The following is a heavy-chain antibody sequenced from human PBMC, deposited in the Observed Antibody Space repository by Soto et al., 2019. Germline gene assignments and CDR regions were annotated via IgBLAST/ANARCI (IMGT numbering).Heavy chain of an antibody. Sequence: SETLSLTCSISSGSISHYYWSWIRQPPGKGLEWIGCIQNSGDTKYNPSLRSRITMSIDTSKNQFSLKLASVTSADTAVYYCASAGSVLSSLSWLAPWGQGVPVTV. V-gene: IGHV4-4*08. CDR2: IQNSGDT. CDR3: ASAGSVLSSLSWLAP. J-gene: IGHJ5*02. CDR1: SGSISHYY. D-gene: IGHD3-16*01.